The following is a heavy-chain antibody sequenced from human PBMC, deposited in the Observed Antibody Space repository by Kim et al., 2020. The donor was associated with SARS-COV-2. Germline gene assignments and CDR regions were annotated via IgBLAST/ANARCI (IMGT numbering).Heavy chain of an antibody. V-gene: IGHV3-7*01. J-gene: IGHJ4*02. Sequence: GGSLRLSCAVSEFTFSNDWTYWVRQAPGKGLEWVANIKPDGSEKNYVDSVKGRFSISRDNTKQLVYLQMKSLRVEDTAVYYCASRILGGQGTLVSVSS. CDR1: EFTFSNDW. CDR3: ASRIL. D-gene: IGHD3-3*02. CDR2: IKPDGSEK.